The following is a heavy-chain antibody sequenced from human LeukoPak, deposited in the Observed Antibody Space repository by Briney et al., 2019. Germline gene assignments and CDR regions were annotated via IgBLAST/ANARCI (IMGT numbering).Heavy chain of an antibody. CDR3: ARLSGTSGTTSRVLHY. J-gene: IGHJ4*02. CDR1: GFTFSSYS. D-gene: IGHD1-1*01. V-gene: IGHV3-23*01. CDR2: VSGSGDAT. Sequence: PGGSLRLSCAASGFTFSSYSMNWVRRAPGKGLEWVSAVSGSGDATYYADFVKGRFTISRDNSENTVYLQVNSLRAEDTAVYYCARLSGTSGTTSRVLHYWGQGALVTVSS.